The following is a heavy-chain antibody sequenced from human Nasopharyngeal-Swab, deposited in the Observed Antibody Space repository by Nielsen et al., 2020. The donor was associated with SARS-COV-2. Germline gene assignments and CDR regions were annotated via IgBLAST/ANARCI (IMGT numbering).Heavy chain of an antibody. CDR3: ASSLGEFQAADY. Sequence: ASVKVSCKASGYTFTSYYMHWVRQAPGQGLEWMGIINPSGGSTSYAQKFQGRVTMTRDTSTSTVYMELSSLRSEDPAVYYCASSLGEFQAADYWGQGTLVTVSS. CDR1: GYTFTSYY. J-gene: IGHJ4*02. D-gene: IGHD3-16*01. CDR2: INPSGGST. V-gene: IGHV1-46*01.